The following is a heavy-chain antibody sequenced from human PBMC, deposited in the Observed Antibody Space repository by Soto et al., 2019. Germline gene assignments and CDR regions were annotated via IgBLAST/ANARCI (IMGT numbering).Heavy chain of an antibody. D-gene: IGHD1-1*01. V-gene: IGHV5-51*01. CDR1: GYSFTSYW. CDR2: IYPGDSDT. J-gene: IGHJ6*03. Sequence: GESLKISCKGSGYSFTSYWIGWVRQMPGKGLEWMGIIYPGDSDTRYSPSFQGQVTISADKSISTAYLQWSSLKASDTAMYYCARQLRSGTTGTANYYYYMDVWGKGNTVTVSS. CDR3: ARQLRSGTTGTANYYYYMDV.